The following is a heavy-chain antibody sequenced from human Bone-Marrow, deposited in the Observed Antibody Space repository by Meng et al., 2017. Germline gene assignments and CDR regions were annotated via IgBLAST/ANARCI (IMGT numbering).Heavy chain of an antibody. D-gene: IGHD3-16*01. CDR2: IYYSGTT. CDR3: ARDIRQGGNIWFDP. J-gene: IGHJ5*02. CDR1: GGSISSGGYY. Sequence: VQLQGSGPGLVKPSQTLPLTCTVSGGSISSGGYYWSWIRQHPGKGLEWIGYIYYSGTTYYNPSLSSLVTISVDTSKNQFSLNLSSVTAADTAVYYCARDIRQGGNIWFDPWGQGTLVTVSS. V-gene: IGHV4-31*01.